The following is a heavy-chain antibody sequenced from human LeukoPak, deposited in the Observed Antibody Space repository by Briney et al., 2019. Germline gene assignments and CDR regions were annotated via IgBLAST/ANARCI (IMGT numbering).Heavy chain of an antibody. CDR2: IKEDGSVK. V-gene: IGHV3-7*01. J-gene: IGHJ1*01. CDR1: GFTFNIYW. Sequence: PGGSLRLSCAASGFTFNIYWMSWVRQAPGKGLEWVANIKEDGSVKYYVDSVKGRFTISRDNTKNSLNLQMNSLRVEDTAVYYCARDQNFQQWGQGTLVTVSS. CDR3: ARDQNFQQ.